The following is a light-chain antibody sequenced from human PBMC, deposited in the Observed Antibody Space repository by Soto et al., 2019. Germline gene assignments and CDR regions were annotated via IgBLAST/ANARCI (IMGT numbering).Light chain of an antibody. CDR2: KNN. CDR3: ATWDASLSAWV. J-gene: IGLJ3*02. Sequence: QSVLPQPPSASGTPGQRVTISCSGSSSNIGRNFVYWYQQLPGTAPKLLIYKNNQRPSAVPDRFSGSKSGPSASLAISGLRSEEEADYYCATWDASLSAWVFGGGTKLTVL. V-gene: IGLV1-47*01. CDR1: SSNIGRNF.